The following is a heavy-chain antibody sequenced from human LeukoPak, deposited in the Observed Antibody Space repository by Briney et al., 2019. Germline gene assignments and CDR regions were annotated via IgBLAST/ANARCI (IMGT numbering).Heavy chain of an antibody. V-gene: IGHV4-39*07. CDR1: GGSTSSSSYY. D-gene: IGHD5-12*01. CDR2: IYYSGST. J-gene: IGHJ4*02. CDR3: ARDPVATIYYFDY. Sequence: SETLSLTCTVSGGSTSSSSYYWGWIRQPPGKGLEWIGSIYYSGSTYYNPSLKSRVTISVDTSKNQFSLKLSSVTAADTAVYYCARDPVATIYYFDYWGQGTLVTVSS.